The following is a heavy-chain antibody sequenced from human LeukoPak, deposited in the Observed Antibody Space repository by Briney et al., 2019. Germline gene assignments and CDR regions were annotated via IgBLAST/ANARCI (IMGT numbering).Heavy chain of an antibody. Sequence: SQTLSLTCTVSGGSISSGDYYWSWIRQPPGKGLEWIGYIYYSGSTYYNPSLKSRVTISVDTSKNQFSLKLSSVTAADTAVYYCARGARARDFWSGYWYYFDYWGQGTLVTVSS. D-gene: IGHD3-3*01. V-gene: IGHV4-30-4*01. J-gene: IGHJ4*02. CDR2: IYYSGST. CDR3: ARGARARDFWSGYWYYFDY. CDR1: GGSISSGDYY.